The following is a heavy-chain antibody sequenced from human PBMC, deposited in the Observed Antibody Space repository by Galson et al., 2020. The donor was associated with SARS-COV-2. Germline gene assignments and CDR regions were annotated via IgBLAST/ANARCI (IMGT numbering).Heavy chain of an antibody. CDR2: ISGSGDDT. V-gene: IGHV3-23*01. Sequence: GGSLRLSCAASGFIFSINVMSWVRQAPGKGLEWVATISGSGDDTYYADSVKGRLTISRDNSKNTMYLQMNSRRAEDTAIYYCAKGLFGGTYYRALDIWGQGTMVTVSS. J-gene: IGHJ3*02. CDR3: AKGLFGGTYYRALDI. CDR1: GFIFSINV. D-gene: IGHD1-26*01.